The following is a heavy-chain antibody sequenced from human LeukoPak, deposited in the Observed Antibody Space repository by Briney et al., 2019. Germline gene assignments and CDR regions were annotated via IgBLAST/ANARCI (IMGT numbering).Heavy chain of an antibody. J-gene: IGHJ4*02. D-gene: IGHD6-19*01. CDR2: IYYSGST. V-gene: IGHV4-59*08. Sequence: SETLSLTCRDSGGSISSYYWSWIRQPPGKGLEWIGYIYYSGSTNYNPSLKSRVTISADTSKNQFSLKLSSVTAADTAMYYCARRGYSSGSYYFDYWGQGALVTVAS. CDR3: ARRGYSSGSYYFDY. CDR1: GGSISSYY.